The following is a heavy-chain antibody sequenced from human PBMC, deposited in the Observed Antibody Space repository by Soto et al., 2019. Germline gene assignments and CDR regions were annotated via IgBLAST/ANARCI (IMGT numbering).Heavy chain of an antibody. CDR1: GGSISISNYY. D-gene: IGHD1-7*01. CDR2: IYYSGGT. CDR3: ARLYNWNYYGNY. Sequence: SETLSLTCTVSGGSISISNYYWGWIRQPPGKGLEWIGSIYYSGGTYYSPSLKSRVTISVDTSKNQFSLKLSSVTAADTAVYYCARLYNWNYYGNYWGQGILVTVSS. V-gene: IGHV4-39*01. J-gene: IGHJ4*02.